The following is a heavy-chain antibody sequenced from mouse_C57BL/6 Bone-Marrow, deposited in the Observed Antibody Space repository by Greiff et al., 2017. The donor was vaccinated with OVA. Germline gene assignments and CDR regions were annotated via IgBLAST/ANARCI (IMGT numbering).Heavy chain of an antibody. CDR1: GYSFTGYY. J-gene: IGHJ1*03. D-gene: IGHD1-1*01. CDR3: ARWSYGSRHWYFDV. CDR2: IYPYNGVS. Sequence: EVQLVESGPELVKPGASVKISCKASGYSFTGYYMHWVKQSHGNILDWIGYIYPYNGVSSYNQKFKGKATLTVDKSSSTAYMELRSLTSEDSAVYYCARWSYGSRHWYFDVWGTGTTVTVSS. V-gene: IGHV1-31*01.